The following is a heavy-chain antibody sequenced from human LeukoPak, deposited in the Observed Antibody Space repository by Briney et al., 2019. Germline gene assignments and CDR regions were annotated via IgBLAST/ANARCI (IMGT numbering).Heavy chain of an antibody. CDR1: GYSFTSYW. D-gene: IGHD5-18*01. V-gene: IGHV5-51*01. J-gene: IGHJ3*02. CDR2: IYPGDSDT. Sequence: GESLKISCKGSGYSFTSYWIGWVRQMPGKGLEWMGIIYPGDSDTRYSPSFQGQVTISADKSISTAYLQWSSLKASDTAMYYCARERAREGDSYGYTRAAFDIWGQGTMVTVSS. CDR3: ARERAREGDSYGYTRAAFDI.